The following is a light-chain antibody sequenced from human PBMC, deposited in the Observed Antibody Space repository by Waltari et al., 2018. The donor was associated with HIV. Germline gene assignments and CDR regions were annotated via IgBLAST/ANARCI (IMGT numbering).Light chain of an antibody. Sequence: QPKMTQAPSASKTPGQRITMSCSGSKSHIGHNYIHWDQQIAGAAPRLVMARNDQRPAGVPDRFSGTKSGTSAYLAITGLRLDDEATYFCASWDDNLGHWIFGGGTKLTVL. CDR3: ASWDDNLGHWI. J-gene: IGLJ2*01. V-gene: IGLV1-47*01. CDR2: RND. CDR1: KSHIGHNY.